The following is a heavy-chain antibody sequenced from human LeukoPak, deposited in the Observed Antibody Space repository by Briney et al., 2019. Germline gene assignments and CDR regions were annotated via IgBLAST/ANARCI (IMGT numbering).Heavy chain of an antibody. Sequence: SETLSLTCACYVGSFSGYYWSWIRQPPGKGLEWIGEINHSGSTNYNPSLKSRVTVSVDTSKNQFSLKLSSVTAADTAVYYCARVPSYCSSTSCYWFDPWGQGTLVTVSS. CDR3: ARVPSYCSSTSCYWFDP. CDR1: VGSFSGYY. J-gene: IGHJ5*02. CDR2: INHSGST. V-gene: IGHV4-34*01. D-gene: IGHD2-2*01.